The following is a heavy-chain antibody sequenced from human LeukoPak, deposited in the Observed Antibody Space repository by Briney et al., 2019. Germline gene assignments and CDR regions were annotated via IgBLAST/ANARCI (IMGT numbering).Heavy chain of an antibody. CDR1: GFTFSSYW. D-gene: IGHD1-7*01. CDR3: AKDGWELELPSSMDY. J-gene: IGHJ4*02. V-gene: IGHV3-7*01. CDR2: IKQDGSEK. Sequence: PGGSLRLSCAASGFTFSSYWMSWVRQAPGKGLEWVANIKQDGSEKYYVDSMKGRFTISRDNAKNSLYLQMNSLRAEDTAVYYCAKDGWELELPSSMDYWGQGTLVTVSS.